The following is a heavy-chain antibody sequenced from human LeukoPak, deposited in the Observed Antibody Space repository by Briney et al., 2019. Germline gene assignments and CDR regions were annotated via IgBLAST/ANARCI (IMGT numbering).Heavy chain of an antibody. CDR3: AKVPGYDSSGGYDY. D-gene: IGHD3-22*01. CDR1: GFTFSSYG. J-gene: IGHJ4*02. Sequence: PGGSLRLSCAASGFTFSSYGMSWVRQAPGKGLEWVSAISGSGGSTYYADSVKGRFTISRDNSKNTLYLQMNSLRAEDTAVYYCAKVPGYDSSGGYDYWGQGTLVTVSS. V-gene: IGHV3-23*01. CDR2: ISGSGGST.